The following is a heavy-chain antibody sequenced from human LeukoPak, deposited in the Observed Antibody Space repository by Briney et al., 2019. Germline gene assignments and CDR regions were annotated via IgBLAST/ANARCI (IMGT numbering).Heavy chain of an antibody. D-gene: IGHD3-22*01. Sequence: PSETLSLTCAVSGGSISSTSYYWAWIRQPPGKGLEWIGTIYYSGSTYHNPSLKSRVAMSVDTSRNQFSLKLSSVDAADTAVYYCAKAGVRYFDSSGLYAFDFWGQGTTVTVSS. CDR1: GGSISSTSYY. CDR2: IYYSGST. V-gene: IGHV4-39*01. J-gene: IGHJ3*01. CDR3: AKAGVRYFDSSGLYAFDF.